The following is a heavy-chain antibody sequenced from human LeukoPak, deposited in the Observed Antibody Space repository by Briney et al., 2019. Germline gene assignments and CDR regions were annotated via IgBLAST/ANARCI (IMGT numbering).Heavy chain of an antibody. V-gene: IGHV4-59*01. D-gene: IGHD6-19*01. CDR3: ARDNSGGWYGMDV. CDR2: IYYSGST. J-gene: IGHJ6*02. CDR1: GGSISSYY. Sequence: SETLSLTCTVSGGSISSYYWSWIRQPPGKGLEWIGYIYYSGSTNYNPSLKSRVTISVDTSKNQFSLKLSSVTAADTAVYYCARDNSGGWYGMDVWGQGTTVTVSS.